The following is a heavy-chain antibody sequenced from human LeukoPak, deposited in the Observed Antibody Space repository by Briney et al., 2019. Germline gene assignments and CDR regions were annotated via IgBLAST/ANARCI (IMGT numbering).Heavy chain of an antibody. CDR2: ISSSSSTI. D-gene: IGHD3-3*01. J-gene: IGHJ5*02. V-gene: IGHV3-48*01. CDR1: GFTFSSYS. Sequence: GGFLRLSCAASGFTFSSYSMNWVRQAPGKGLEWVSYISSSSSTIYYADSVKGRFTISRDNAKNSLYLQMNSLRAEDTAVYYCARDREYYDFWSGHSKNWFDPWGQGTLVTVSS. CDR3: ARDREYYDFWSGHSKNWFDP.